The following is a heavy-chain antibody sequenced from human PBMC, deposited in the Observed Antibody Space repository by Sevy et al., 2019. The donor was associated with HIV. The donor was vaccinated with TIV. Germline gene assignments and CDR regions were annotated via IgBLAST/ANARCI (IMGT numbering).Heavy chain of an antibody. CDR2: IWSDGAYQ. J-gene: IGHJ4*02. V-gene: IGHV3-33*01. CDR3: ARGGYYYDNAAYYALDS. Sequence: GESLKISCAATGFTFSNYAMHWVRQAPGKGMEWVAIIWSDGAYQYHGDSVKGRFTISRDNSKNTLYLQMNHVRVEDTAVYYCARGGYYYDNAAYYALDSWGQGTLVTVSS. CDR1: GFTFSNYA. D-gene: IGHD3-22*01.